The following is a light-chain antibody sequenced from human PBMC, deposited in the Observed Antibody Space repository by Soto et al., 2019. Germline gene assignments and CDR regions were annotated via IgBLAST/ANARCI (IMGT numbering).Light chain of an antibody. J-gene: IGKJ5*01. V-gene: IGKV1-9*01. CDR3: QQLKSYPIT. CDR1: QGISSD. Sequence: DIQLTQSPSFLSASVGDRVTITCRASQGISSDLAWYQTNPGKAPKLLIYAASTWQNGVPSTFSGSGSGTEFTLTISSLQPEDVGTYYGQQLKSYPITFGQGTRLEIK. CDR2: AAS.